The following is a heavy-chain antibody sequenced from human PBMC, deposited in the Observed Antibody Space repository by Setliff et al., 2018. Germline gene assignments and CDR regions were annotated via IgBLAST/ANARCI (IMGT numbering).Heavy chain of an antibody. CDR2: ISAYNDNT. D-gene: IGHD2-2*01. Sequence: ASVKVSCKASGYNFAESIVSWVRQAPGQGFEWMGWISAYNDNTKSAQKFQDRVIMTTDTSTNTAYLDLRSLRSDDTAVYYCERLVRYCTTTSCQRTSGDDFWGQGTLVTVSS. CDR3: ERLVRYCTTTSCQRTSGDDF. V-gene: IGHV1-18*01. J-gene: IGHJ4*02. CDR1: GYNFAESI.